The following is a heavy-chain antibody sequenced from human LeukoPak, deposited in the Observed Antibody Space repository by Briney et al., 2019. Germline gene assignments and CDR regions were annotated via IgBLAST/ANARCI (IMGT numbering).Heavy chain of an antibody. J-gene: IGHJ4*02. D-gene: IGHD5-12*01. CDR2: INQDGSEE. V-gene: IGHV3-7*01. CDR1: GVTFSNDW. Sequence: GGSLRLSRAASGVTFSNDWMTCVRQAPGKGLEWVAHINQDGSEEHYMDSVKARFTISRDNAKNSLSLQMNSLRAEDTTVYYCVRDGGVSGYDLLDYWGQGTLVTVSS. CDR3: VRDGGVSGYDLLDY.